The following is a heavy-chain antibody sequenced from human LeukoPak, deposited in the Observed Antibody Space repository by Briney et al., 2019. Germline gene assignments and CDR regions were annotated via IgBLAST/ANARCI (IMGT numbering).Heavy chain of an antibody. CDR2: ISSSGSTI. D-gene: IGHD1-26*01. Sequence: PGGSLRLSCAASGFTFSDYYMSSIRQAPGKGLEWDSYISSSGSTIYYADSVTGRFPISRDNAKNSLYLQMNSMRAEDTAVYYCARDSGSYLGAAFGIWGQGTMVTVSS. CDR1: GFTFSDYY. CDR3: ARDSGSYLGAAFGI. V-gene: IGHV3-11*04. J-gene: IGHJ3*02.